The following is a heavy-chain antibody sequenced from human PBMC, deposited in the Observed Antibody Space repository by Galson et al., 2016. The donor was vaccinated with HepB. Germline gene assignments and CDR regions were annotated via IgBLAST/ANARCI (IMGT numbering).Heavy chain of an antibody. CDR2: IYSSGST. CDR3: ARAWGNYGMDV. Sequence: SLRLSCAASGFTVSTHYISWVRQAPGKGLEWVSVIYSSGSTYYADSVKGRFTFSRDNSKNTLYLQMNSLRAEDTAVYYCARAWGNYGMDVWGQGTTVTVSS. J-gene: IGHJ6*02. V-gene: IGHV3-53*01. D-gene: IGHD7-27*01. CDR1: GFTVSTHY.